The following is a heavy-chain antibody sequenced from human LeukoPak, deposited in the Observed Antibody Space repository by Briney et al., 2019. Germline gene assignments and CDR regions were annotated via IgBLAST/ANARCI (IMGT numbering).Heavy chain of an antibody. CDR3: AKDRATVTSYYFDY. D-gene: IGHD4-17*01. J-gene: IGHJ4*02. CDR1: GFTFSGYV. Sequence: PGGSLRLSCAVSGFTFSGYVMTWVRQAPGKGLQWVSGISGSGSTYYADSVKGRFTISRDNSKNTLYLQMNSLRAEDTAVYYCAKDRATVTSYYFDYWGQGTLVTVSS. V-gene: IGHV3-23*01. CDR2: ISGSGST.